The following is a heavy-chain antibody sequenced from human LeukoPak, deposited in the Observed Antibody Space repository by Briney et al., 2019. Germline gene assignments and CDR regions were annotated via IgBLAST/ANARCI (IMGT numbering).Heavy chain of an antibody. D-gene: IGHD2-15*01. CDR1: GFTFSSYA. CDR2: ISYDGSNK. CDR3: ARGRVVVVVAAYDY. V-gene: IGHV3-30-3*01. Sequence: GGSLRLSCAASGFTFSSYAMSWVRQAPGKGLEWVAVISYDGSNKYYADSVKGRFTISRDNSKNTLYLQMNSLRAEDTAVYYCARGRVVVVVAAYDYWGQGTLVTVSS. J-gene: IGHJ4*02.